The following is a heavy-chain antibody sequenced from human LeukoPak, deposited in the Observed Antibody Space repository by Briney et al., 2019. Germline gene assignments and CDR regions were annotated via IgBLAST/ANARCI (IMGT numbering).Heavy chain of an antibody. V-gene: IGHV4-34*01. CDR1: GGSISSGGYY. CDR2: INHSGST. Sequence: SETLSLTCAVSGGSISSGGYYWSWIRQPPGKGLEWIGEINHSGSTNYNPSLKSRVTISVDTSKNQFSLKLSSVTAADTAVYYCARGRPEGIAVAGTWSDYWGQGTLVTVSS. D-gene: IGHD6-19*01. J-gene: IGHJ4*02. CDR3: ARGRPEGIAVAGTWSDY.